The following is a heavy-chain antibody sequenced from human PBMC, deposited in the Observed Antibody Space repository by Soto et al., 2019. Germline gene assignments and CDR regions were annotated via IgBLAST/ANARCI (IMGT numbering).Heavy chain of an antibody. CDR3: ASNYLYYYGSGNTNYYGMDV. CDR2: ISAYNGNT. CDR1: GYTFTSYG. D-gene: IGHD3-10*01. J-gene: IGHJ6*02. Sequence: ASVKVSCKASGYTFTSYGISWVRQAPGQGLEWMGWISAYNGNTNYAQKLQGRVTMTTDTSTSTAYMELRSLRSDDAAVYYCASNYLYYYGSGNTNYYGMDVWGQGTTVTVSS. V-gene: IGHV1-18*01.